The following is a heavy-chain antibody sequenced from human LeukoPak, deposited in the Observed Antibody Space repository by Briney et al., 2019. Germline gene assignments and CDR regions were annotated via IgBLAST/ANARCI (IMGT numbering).Heavy chain of an antibody. CDR2: IYYSGST. V-gene: IGHV4-31*03. D-gene: IGHD6-6*01. Sequence: SETLSLTCTVSGGSISSGGYYWSWIRQHPGKGLEWIGYIYYSGSTYYNPSLKRRVTISVDTSKNQFSLKLSSGTAADTAVYYCARRRSGTSSEFDPWGQGTLVTVSS. CDR1: GGSISSGGYY. CDR3: ARRRSGTSSEFDP. J-gene: IGHJ5*02.